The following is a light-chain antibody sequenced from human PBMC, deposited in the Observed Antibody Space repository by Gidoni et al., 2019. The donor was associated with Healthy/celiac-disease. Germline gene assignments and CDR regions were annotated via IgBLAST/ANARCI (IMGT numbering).Light chain of an antibody. J-gene: IGKJ1*01. Sequence: ESVLTQSPGTLSLSPGERATLSCRVSQSVSSNYLGWYQQRPGQAPRLLLYGASSRATGIPDRFSGSWSGTDFTLTISRLEPEDFAVYYCQQYKTFXQXTKVEIK. CDR3: QQYKT. CDR1: QSVSSNY. CDR2: GAS. V-gene: IGKV3-20*01.